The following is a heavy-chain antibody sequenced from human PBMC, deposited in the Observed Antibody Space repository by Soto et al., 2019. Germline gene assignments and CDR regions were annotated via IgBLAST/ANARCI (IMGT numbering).Heavy chain of an antibody. CDR2: IYWDDDK. J-gene: IGHJ2*01. CDR1: VG. Sequence: VGVGWISQPPGKALEWLALIYWDDDKHYRPSLKGTLTITKDTSKNQVVLTMTNMDPVDTATYYCSFFFQAEDGIRDTVPVSAFLLNRSSDL. CDR3: SFFFQAEDGIRDTVPVSAFLLNRSSDL. V-gene: IGHV2-5*02. D-gene: IGHD2-15*01.